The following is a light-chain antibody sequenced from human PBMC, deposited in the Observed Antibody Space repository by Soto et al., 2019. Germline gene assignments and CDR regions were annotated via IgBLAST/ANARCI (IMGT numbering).Light chain of an antibody. Sequence: QSVLTQPASVSGSPGQSITISCTGTSSDVGGYNYVSGYQQHPGKAPKLMIYDVSNRPSGVSNRFSGSKSGNTASLTISGLQAEDEADYYCSSYTSSSTLPLYVFGTGTKLTVL. CDR2: DVS. CDR3: SSYTSSSTLPLYV. CDR1: SSDVGGYNY. J-gene: IGLJ1*01. V-gene: IGLV2-14*01.